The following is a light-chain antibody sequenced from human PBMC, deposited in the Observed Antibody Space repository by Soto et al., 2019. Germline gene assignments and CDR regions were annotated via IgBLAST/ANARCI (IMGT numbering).Light chain of an antibody. Sequence: QSVLTQPPSASGTPGQRVTFSCSGSGSNIGSNAVNWYQQLPGTAPKLLIYFNTQRPSGVPDRFSGSKSGTSASLAISGPQSEDEADYYCAAWDDSLTGLLIGGGTKLTVL. J-gene: IGLJ2*01. CDR2: FNT. V-gene: IGLV1-44*01. CDR1: GSNIGSNA. CDR3: AAWDDSLTGLL.